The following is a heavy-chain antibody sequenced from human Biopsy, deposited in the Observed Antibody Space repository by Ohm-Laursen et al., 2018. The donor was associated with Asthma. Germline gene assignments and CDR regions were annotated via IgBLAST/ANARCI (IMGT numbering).Heavy chain of an antibody. CDR1: GGSITSSSYY. J-gene: IGHJ4*02. V-gene: IGHV4-39*01. D-gene: IGHD3-22*01. CDR2: MYHSGSP. CDR3: VRHQYSSSWSTFDY. Sequence: SETLSLTCTASGGSITSSSYYWGWIRQPPGKGMERIGSMYHSGSPYYHPSLKSRATISVDTSKNQLSLKMSSVTAADTAVYFCVRHQYSSSWSTFDYWGQGALVTVSS.